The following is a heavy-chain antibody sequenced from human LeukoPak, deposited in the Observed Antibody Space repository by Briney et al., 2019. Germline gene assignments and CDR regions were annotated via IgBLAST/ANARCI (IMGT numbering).Heavy chain of an antibody. V-gene: IGHV3-11*01. D-gene: IGHD3-3*01. CDR3: ARVRYDFWSGYYTPAPDY. CDR2: ISSSGSTI. J-gene: IGHJ4*02. Sequence: GGSLRLSCAASGFTFSDYYMSWIRQAPGKGLEWVSYISSSGSTIYYADSVKGRFTISRDNAKNSLYLQMNSLRAEDTAVYYCARVRYDFWSGYYTPAPDYWGQGTLVTVSS. CDR1: GFTFSDYY.